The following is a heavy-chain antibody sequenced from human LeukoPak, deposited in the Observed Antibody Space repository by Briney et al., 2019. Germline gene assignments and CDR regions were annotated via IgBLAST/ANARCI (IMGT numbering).Heavy chain of an antibody. CDR1: GFTFDDYA. J-gene: IGHJ6*02. Sequence: QPGGSLRLSCAASGFTFDDYAMHWVRRAPGKGLEWVSGISWNSGSIGYADSVKGRFTISRDNAKNSLYLQMNSLRAEDTALYYCAKVPNTDYYYYGMDVWGQGTTVTVSS. D-gene: IGHD1/OR15-1a*01. CDR3: AKVPNTDYYYYGMDV. V-gene: IGHV3-9*01. CDR2: ISWNSGSI.